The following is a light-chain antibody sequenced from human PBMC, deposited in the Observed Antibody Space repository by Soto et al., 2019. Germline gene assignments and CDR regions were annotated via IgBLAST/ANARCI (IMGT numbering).Light chain of an antibody. J-gene: IGKJ1*01. CDR1: QSVSSNY. CDR3: QQYNNWPPWT. CDR2: DAS. Sequence: EIVLTQSPGTLSLSPWERATLSGRASQSVSSNYLGWYQHKPGQAPRLLIYDASSRATGTPDRFSGSGSGTEFTLTISSLQSEDFAVYYCQQYNNWPPWTFGQGTKVDIK. V-gene: IGKV3-20*01.